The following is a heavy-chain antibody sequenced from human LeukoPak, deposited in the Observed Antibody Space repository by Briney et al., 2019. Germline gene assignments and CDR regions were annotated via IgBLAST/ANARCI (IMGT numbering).Heavy chain of an antibody. Sequence: SVKVSCKASGGTFSSYAISWVRQAPGQGLEGMGGIIPIFGTANYAQKFQGRVTITADESTSTAYMELSSLRSEDTAVYYCARRGYSYGFFDYWGQGTLVTVSS. CDR2: IIPIFGTA. CDR1: GGTFSSYA. J-gene: IGHJ4*02. CDR3: ARRGYSYGFFDY. D-gene: IGHD5-18*01. V-gene: IGHV1-69*13.